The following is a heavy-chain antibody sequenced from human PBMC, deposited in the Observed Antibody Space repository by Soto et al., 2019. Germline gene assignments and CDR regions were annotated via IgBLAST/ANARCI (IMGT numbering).Heavy chain of an antibody. CDR3: ARPGWRSYYYGMDV. CDR1: GGSFSGYY. Sequence: TLSLTCAVYGGSFSGYYWSWIRQPPGKGLEWIGEINHSGSTNYNPSLKSRVTISVDTSKNQFSLRAEDTAVYYCARPGWRSYYYGMDVWGQGTTVTVSS. J-gene: IGHJ6*02. D-gene: IGHD2-15*01. CDR2: INHSGST. V-gene: IGHV4-34*01.